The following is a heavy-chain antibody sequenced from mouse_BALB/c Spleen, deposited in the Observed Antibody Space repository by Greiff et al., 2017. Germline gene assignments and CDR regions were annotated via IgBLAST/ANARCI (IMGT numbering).Heavy chain of an antibody. CDR1: GYSITSGYY. CDR3: ARRDDYWYFDV. D-gene: IGHD2-3*01. V-gene: IGHV3-6*02. J-gene: IGHJ1*01. CDR2: ISYDGSN. Sequence: EVKLQESGPGLVKPSQSLSLTCSVTGYSITSGYYWNWIRQFPGNKLEWMGYISYDGSNNYNPSLKNRISITRDTSKNQFFLKLNSVTTEDTATYYCARRDDYWYFDVWGAGTTVTVSS.